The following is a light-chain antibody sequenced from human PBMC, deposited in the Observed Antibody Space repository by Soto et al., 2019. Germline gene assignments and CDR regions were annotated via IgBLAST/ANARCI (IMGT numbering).Light chain of an antibody. CDR2: AAS. Sequence: DIQMTQSPSSLSASVGDRVTITCRASQIINTYLNWYQQKPGKDPKLLIFAASSLRSGVPSRFSGSGSGTDFTLTISSLQPDDFAIYYCQQSYSSLYTFGQGTKLEIK. V-gene: IGKV1-39*01. J-gene: IGKJ2*01. CDR1: QIINTY. CDR3: QQSYSSLYT.